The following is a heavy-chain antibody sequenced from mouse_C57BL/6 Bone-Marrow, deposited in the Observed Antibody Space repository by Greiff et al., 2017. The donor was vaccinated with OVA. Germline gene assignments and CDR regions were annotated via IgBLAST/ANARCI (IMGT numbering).Heavy chain of an antibody. J-gene: IGHJ2*01. Sequence: VKLQQPGAELVRPGTSVKLSCKASGYTFTSYWMHWVKQRPGQGLEWIGVIDPSDSYTNYNQKFKGKATLTVDTSSSTAYMQLSSLTSEDAAVYYCARRCGYFLDYWGQGTTLTVSS. CDR1: GYTFTSYW. CDR3: ARRCGYFLDY. D-gene: IGHD2-3*01. V-gene: IGHV1-59*01. CDR2: IDPSDSYT.